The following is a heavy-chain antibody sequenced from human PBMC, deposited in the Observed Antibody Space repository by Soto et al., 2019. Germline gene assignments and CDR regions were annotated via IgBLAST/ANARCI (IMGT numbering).Heavy chain of an antibody. D-gene: IGHD6-6*01. Sequence: QVQLVESGGGLVKPGGSLRLSCAASGFTFSDYYMSWIRQAPGKGLEWVSYINSGDSTIYYADSVKGRFTISRDNAKTSLYLQMNSLRAADTAVYYCASGRSSSVFFDYWGQGTLVTVSS. CDR1: GFTFSDYY. J-gene: IGHJ4*02. CDR2: INSGDSTI. V-gene: IGHV3-11*01. CDR3: ASGRSSSVFFDY.